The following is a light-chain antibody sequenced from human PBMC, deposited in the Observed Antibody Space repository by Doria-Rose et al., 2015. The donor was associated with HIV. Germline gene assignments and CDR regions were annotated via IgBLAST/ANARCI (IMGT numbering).Light chain of an antibody. V-gene: IGKV3-20*01. CDR2: DGS. CDR3: HQYGTSWT. CDR1: QSFSSTY. J-gene: IGKJ1*01. Sequence: TQSPGTLSLPPGERATLSCRASQSFSSTYLAWYQQKPGQAPSLPIYDGSTRATGIPDRFSASGPGTDFTLTINRLEPEDFALYYCHQYGTSWTFGQGTKVEI.